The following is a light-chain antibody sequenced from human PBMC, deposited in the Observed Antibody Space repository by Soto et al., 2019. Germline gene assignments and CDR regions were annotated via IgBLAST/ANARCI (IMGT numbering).Light chain of an antibody. CDR3: QQGYITPWT. CDR2: AAS. V-gene: IGKV1-39*01. CDR1: QSITNY. Sequence: DIQRTQSPCSLSASVGDRVTVTCRASQSITNYVNWYQQKPGQAPNLLIYAASSLQSGVPSSFSGSGCGTDFTLTISSVQHDYFATYYCQQGYITPWTFGQGTQVDI. J-gene: IGKJ1*01.